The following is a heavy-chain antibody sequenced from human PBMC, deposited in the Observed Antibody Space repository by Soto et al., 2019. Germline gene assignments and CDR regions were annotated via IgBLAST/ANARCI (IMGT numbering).Heavy chain of an antibody. J-gene: IGHJ1*01. CDR1: GGSISSSNW. CDR3: ARTVLCFGAHSAPH. CDR2: IYHSGST. V-gene: IGHV4-4*02. Sequence: QVQLQESGPRLVKPSGTLSLTCAVSGGSISSSNWWSWVRQPPGKGLEWIGEIYHSGSTNYNPSLKTRVPSAVAKSQVQSASELRSVSAADTAVYYGARTVLCFGAHSAPHWGQGTLVTVSS. D-gene: IGHD3-10*01.